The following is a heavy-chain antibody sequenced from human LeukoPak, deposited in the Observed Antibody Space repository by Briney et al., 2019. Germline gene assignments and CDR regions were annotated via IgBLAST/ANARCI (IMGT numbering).Heavy chain of an antibody. CDR2: ISTSSSYI. V-gene: IGHV3-21*01. Sequence: GGSLRLSCAASGFTFSSYSMNWVRQAPGKGLEWVSSISTSSSYINYADSVKGRFTISRDNAKKSLYLQMNSLRADDTALYYCARGASVVPGIDNAFDIWGQGTMVTVSS. CDR3: ARGASVVPGIDNAFDI. CDR1: GFTFSSYS. J-gene: IGHJ3*02. D-gene: IGHD6-19*01.